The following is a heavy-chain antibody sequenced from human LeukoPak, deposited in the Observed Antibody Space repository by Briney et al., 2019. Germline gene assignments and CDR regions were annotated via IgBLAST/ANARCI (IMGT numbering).Heavy chain of an antibody. CDR1: GFTFSNYE. CDR3: ASNPRKYDYYYYGMDV. V-gene: IGHV3-48*03. J-gene: IGHJ6*02. Sequence: GGSLRLSCAASGFTFSNYEMHWVRQAPGEGLEWLSYISRGGDTIYYADSVKGRFTISSDSANNSLYLQMNNLRAEDTAVYYCASNPRKYDYYYYGMDVWGQGTTVTVSS. CDR2: ISRGGDTI. D-gene: IGHD1-14*01.